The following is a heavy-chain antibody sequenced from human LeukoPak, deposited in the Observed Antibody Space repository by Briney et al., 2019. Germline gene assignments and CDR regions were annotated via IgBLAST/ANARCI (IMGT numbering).Heavy chain of an antibody. CDR2: ISAYNGNT. V-gene: IGHV1-18*01. CDR1: GYTFTSHG. Sequence: ASVKVSCKASGYTFTSHGISWVRQAPGQGLEWMGWISAYNGNTNYAQKLQGRVTMTTDTSTSTAYMELRSLRSDDTAVYYCARVHRRAYSSSSQGFDPWGQGTLVTVSS. CDR3: ARVHRRAYSSSSQGFDP. D-gene: IGHD6-6*01. J-gene: IGHJ5*02.